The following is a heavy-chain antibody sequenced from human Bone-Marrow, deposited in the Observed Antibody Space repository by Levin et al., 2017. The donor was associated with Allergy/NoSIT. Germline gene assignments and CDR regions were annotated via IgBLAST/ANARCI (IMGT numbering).Heavy chain of an antibody. V-gene: IGHV4-30-4*01. CDR3: VRDGARGYVDSTGYYDS. J-gene: IGHJ5*01. D-gene: IGHD3-22*01. Sequence: SSETLSLTCTVSGGSISTDDHYWNWVRQTPGKGLEWIGYISYSGTTFSNPALQSRLSISVDTSKNEFSLELTSVTAADTAVYYCVRDGARGYVDSTGYYDSWGQGILVSVSS. CDR2: ISYSGTT. CDR1: GGSISTDDHY.